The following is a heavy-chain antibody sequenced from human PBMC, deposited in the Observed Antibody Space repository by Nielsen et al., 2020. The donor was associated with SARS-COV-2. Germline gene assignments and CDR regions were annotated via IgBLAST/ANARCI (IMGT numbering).Heavy chain of an antibody. J-gene: IGHJ6*02. V-gene: IGHV1-3*01. D-gene: IGHD2-2*01. CDR1: GYTFTSYA. CDR2: INAGNGNT. Sequence: ASVKVSCKASGYTFTSYAMHWVRQAPGQRLEWMGWINAGNGNTKYSQKFQGRVTITRDTSASTAYMELSSLRSEDTAVYYCARSRYCSSTSCSGVNYYYYGMDVWGQGTTVTVSS. CDR3: ARSRYCSSTSCSGVNYYYYGMDV.